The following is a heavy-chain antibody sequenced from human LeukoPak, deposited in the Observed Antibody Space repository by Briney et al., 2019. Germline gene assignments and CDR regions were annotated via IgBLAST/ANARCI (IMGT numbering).Heavy chain of an antibody. CDR2: IYYSGST. Sequence: PSETLSLTCNVSGGSISSSSYYWGWIRQPPGKGLEWIGNIYYSGSTYYNSSLKSRVTISVDTSKNQFSLKLSSVTAADTAVYYCARDLTGDADYWGQGTLVTVSS. J-gene: IGHJ4*02. CDR1: GGSISSSSYY. CDR3: ARDLTGDADY. D-gene: IGHD7-27*01. V-gene: IGHV4-39*02.